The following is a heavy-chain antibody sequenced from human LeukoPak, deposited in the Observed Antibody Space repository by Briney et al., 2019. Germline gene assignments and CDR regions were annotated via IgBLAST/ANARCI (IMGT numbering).Heavy chain of an antibody. J-gene: IGHJ5*02. Sequence: GASVKVSCKASGYTFTSYGISWVRQAPGQGLEWMGWISAYNGNTNYAQKLQGRVTMTTDTSTSTAYMELRSLRSDDTAVYYCAREMGITMVRGVITGNWFDPWGQGTLVTVSS. D-gene: IGHD3-10*01. CDR3: AREMGITMVRGVITGNWFDP. CDR2: ISAYNGNT. CDR1: GYTFTSYG. V-gene: IGHV1-18*01.